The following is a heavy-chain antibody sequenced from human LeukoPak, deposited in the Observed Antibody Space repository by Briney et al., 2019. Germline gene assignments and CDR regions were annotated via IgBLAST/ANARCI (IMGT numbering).Heavy chain of an antibody. CDR2: IYTSGST. Sequence: SETLSLTCTVSGGSISSYYWSWIRQPAGKGLEWIGRIYTSGSTNYNPSLKSRVTMSVDTSKNQFSLKLGSVTAADTAVYYCARNPYPEGSGWVRNYYYGMDVWGQGTTVTVSS. V-gene: IGHV4-4*07. D-gene: IGHD6-19*01. CDR3: ARNPYPEGSGWVRNYYYGMDV. J-gene: IGHJ6*02. CDR1: GGSISSYY.